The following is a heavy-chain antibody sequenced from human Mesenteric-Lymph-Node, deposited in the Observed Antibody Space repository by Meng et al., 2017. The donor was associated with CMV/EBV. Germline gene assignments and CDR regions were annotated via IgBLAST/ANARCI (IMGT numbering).Heavy chain of an antibody. CDR2: INHSGST. J-gene: IGHJ4*02. Sequence: QVQLDQWGAWLLNPSETLSVTCAVYGGSFSGYYWNWIRQSPEKGLEWIGEINHSGSTTYNPSFTSRIIISVDTSTNQISLNMSSVTAADTAVYYCARGSSYDILTGYFDYWGQGALVTVSS. V-gene: IGHV4-34*01. CDR1: GGSFSGYY. CDR3: ARGSSYDILTGYFDY. D-gene: IGHD3-9*01.